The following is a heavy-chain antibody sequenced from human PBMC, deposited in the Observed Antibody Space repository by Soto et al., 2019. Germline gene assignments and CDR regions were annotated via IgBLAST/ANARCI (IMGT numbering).Heavy chain of an antibody. J-gene: IGHJ4*02. Sequence: EVQLLESGGGLVQPGGSLRLSCAASGFTFSSYAMSWVRQAPGKGLEWVSAISGSGGSTYYADSVKGRFTISRDNSKNTLHLQMNNLRAEDTAEYYCAKVRYFFWLLSRNFDYWGQGTLVTVSS. CDR2: ISGSGGST. CDR3: AKVRYFFWLLSRNFDY. V-gene: IGHV3-23*01. D-gene: IGHD3-9*01. CDR1: GFTFSSYA.